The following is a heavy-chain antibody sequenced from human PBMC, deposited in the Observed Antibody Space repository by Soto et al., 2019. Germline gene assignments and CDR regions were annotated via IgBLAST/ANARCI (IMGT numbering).Heavy chain of an antibody. J-gene: IGHJ4*02. CDR3: AKDKYYYDSSGYSENY. CDR1: GFTFSSYA. V-gene: IGHV3-23*01. CDR2: ISGSGGST. D-gene: IGHD3-22*01. Sequence: LRLSCAASGFTFSSYAMSWVRQAPGKGLEWVSAISGSGGSTYYADSVKGRFTISRDNSKNTLYLQMNSLRAEDTAVYYCAKDKYYYDSSGYSENYWGQGTLVTVSS.